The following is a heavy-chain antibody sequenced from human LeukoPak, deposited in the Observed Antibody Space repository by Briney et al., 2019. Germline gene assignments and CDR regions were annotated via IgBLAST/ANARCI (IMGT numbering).Heavy chain of an antibody. CDR3: ARVSSSWTQYYFDY. J-gene: IGHJ4*02. CDR1: GGSISSYY. CDR2: IYYSGST. D-gene: IGHD6-13*01. Sequence: PSGTLSLTCTVSGGSISSYYWSWIRQPPGKGLEWIGYIYYSGSTNYNPSLKSRVTISVDTSKNQFSLELSSVTAADTAVYYCARVSSSWTQYYFDYWGQGTLVTVSS. V-gene: IGHV4-59*01.